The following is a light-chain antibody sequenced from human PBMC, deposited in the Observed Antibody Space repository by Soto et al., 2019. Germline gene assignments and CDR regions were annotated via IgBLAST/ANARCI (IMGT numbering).Light chain of an antibody. CDR1: QGISSY. J-gene: IGKJ2*01. CDR3: QQVNNYPLT. Sequence: DLQLTRSPSFLSASVGDRVTITCRASQGISSYLAWYQQKPGKAPKLLIYGASTLQGGVPLRFSGTGSGTEFTLTVSSLQPEDFATYYCQQVNNYPLTFGQGTKLEIK. CDR2: GAS. V-gene: IGKV1-9*01.